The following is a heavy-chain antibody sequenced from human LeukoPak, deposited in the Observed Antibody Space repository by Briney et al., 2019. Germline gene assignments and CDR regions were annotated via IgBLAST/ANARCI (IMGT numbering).Heavy chain of an antibody. CDR3: ASPRGSGWYLFDY. Sequence: GGSLRLSCAASGSTFSSYWMSWVRQAPGKGLEWVANIKEDGSEKYYVDSVKGRFTISRDNAKNSLYLQMNSLRAEDTAVYYCASPRGSGWYLFDYWGQGTLVTVSS. V-gene: IGHV3-7*01. CDR2: IKEDGSEK. CDR1: GSTFSSYW. D-gene: IGHD6-19*01. J-gene: IGHJ4*02.